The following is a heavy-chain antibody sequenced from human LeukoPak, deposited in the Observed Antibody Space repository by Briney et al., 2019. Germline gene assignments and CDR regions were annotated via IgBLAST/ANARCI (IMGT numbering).Heavy chain of an antibody. J-gene: IGHJ5*02. CDR2: IYHSGST. CDR3: GTTTVTTGWFDP. CDR1: GDSISSGYY. V-gene: IGHV4-38-2*01. D-gene: IGHD4-11*01. Sequence: PSETLSLTCAVSGDSISSGYYWGWIRQPPGKGLEWIGSIYHSGSTYYNPSLKSRVTISVDTSKNQFSLKLSSVTAADSAVYYCGTTTVTTGWFDPWGQGTLVTVAS.